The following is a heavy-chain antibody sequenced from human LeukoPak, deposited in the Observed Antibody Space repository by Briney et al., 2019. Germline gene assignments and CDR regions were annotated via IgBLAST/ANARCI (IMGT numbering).Heavy chain of an antibody. CDR1: GYTFSSYG. CDR3: ARAVTAIPIDY. J-gene: IGHJ4*02. V-gene: IGHV1-18*01. CDR2: ISAYNGDT. Sequence: ASVKVSCKASGYTFSSYGISWVRQAPGQGLEWMGWISAYNGDTNYAQNLQGRVTMTTDTSTNTAYMELRSLRSDDTAVYYCARAVTAIPIDYWGQGTLVTVSS. D-gene: IGHD2-21*02.